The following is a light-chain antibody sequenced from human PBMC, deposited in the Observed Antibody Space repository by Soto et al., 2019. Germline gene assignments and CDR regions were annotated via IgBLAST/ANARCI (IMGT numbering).Light chain of an antibody. Sequence: EIVLTQSPGTLSLSPGERATLSCRASQSISSGGLAWYQQKPGQAPRLLIYGASSRATGIPDRFSGRGSGTDFTLTTNTLEPEDFAVYFCQQYDRSPETFRPGTKVDIX. CDR1: QSISSGG. CDR2: GAS. J-gene: IGKJ3*01. V-gene: IGKV3-20*01. CDR3: QQYDRSPET.